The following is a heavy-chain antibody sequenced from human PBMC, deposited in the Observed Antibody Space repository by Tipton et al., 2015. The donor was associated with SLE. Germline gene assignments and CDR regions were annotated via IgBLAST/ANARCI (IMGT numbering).Heavy chain of an antibody. CDR1: GFTFSSYS. D-gene: IGHD6-13*01. V-gene: IGHV3-21*04. CDR2: ISSSSSYI. Sequence: SLRLSCAASGFTFSSYSMNWVRQAPGKGLEWVSSISSSSSYIYYADSVKGRFTISRDNAKNSLYLQMNSLRAEDTAVYYCASRGQQLVRPYYFDYWGQGTLVTVSS. CDR3: ASRGQQLVRPYYFDY. J-gene: IGHJ4*02.